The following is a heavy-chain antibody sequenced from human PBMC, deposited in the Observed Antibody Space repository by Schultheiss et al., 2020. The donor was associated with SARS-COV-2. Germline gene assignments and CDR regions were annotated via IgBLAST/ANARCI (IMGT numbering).Heavy chain of an antibody. D-gene: IGHD3-10*01. V-gene: IGHV1-69*13. CDR2: IIPIFGTA. Sequence: SVKVSCKASGGTFSSYAISWVRQAPGQGLEWMGGIIPIFGTANYAQKFQGRVTITADESTSTAYMELSSLRSEDTAVYYCESIWFGGYEGYAFDIWGQGTMVTVSS. CDR3: ESIWFGGYEGYAFDI. J-gene: IGHJ3*02. CDR1: GGTFSSYA.